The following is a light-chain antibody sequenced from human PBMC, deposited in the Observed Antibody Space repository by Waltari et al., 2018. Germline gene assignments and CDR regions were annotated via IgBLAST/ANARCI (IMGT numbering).Light chain of an antibody. CDR2: EVT. CDR1: SSDVGGYNY. V-gene: IGLV2-14*01. Sequence: QSALTQSASVSGSPGQSINISCTGTSSDVGGYNYVSWYQQHPGKAPKLIIYEVTNRPSGVSHRFSGSKSGNTASLTISGLQADDEADYYCTSYRSSSTYVFGTGTKVTVL. CDR3: TSYRSSSTYV. J-gene: IGLJ1*01.